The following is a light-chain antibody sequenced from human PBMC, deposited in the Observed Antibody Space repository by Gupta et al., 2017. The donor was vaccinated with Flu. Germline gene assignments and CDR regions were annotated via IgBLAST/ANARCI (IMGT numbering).Light chain of an antibody. CDR1: SSDIGAFDF. CDR2: GVA. CDR3: ISFTTATTHYV. Sequence: QSALTQPASVSGSPGQSITISCRGTSSDIGAFDFVSWHQQHPGKAPRLLIYGVANRPSGVSHRFSGSKSGNTASLTISGLQTEDEADYYCISFTTATTHYVFGTGTRVTVL. V-gene: IGLV2-14*01. J-gene: IGLJ1*01.